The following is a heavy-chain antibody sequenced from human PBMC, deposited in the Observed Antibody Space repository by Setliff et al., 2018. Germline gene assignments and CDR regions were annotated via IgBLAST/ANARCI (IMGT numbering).Heavy chain of an antibody. CDR1: RGTFSSYG. J-gene: IGHJ6*03. CDR2: IIPIFGKT. V-gene: IGHV1-69*05. CDR3: AREGVHTWSSTDYHYYMDV. D-gene: IGHD2-21*01. Sequence: GASVKVSCKASRGTFSSYGITWVRQAPGQGLEWMGGIIPIFGKTDYAQKFQGRVTIMTDESTSTAYMELSSLTSEDTAVYYCAREGVHTWSSTDYHYYMDVWGRGTTVTVSS.